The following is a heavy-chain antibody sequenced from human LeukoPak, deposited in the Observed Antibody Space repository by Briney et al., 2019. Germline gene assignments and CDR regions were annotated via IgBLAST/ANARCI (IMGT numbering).Heavy chain of an antibody. J-gene: IGHJ4*02. CDR2: IIPIFGTA. D-gene: IGHD5-18*01. Sequence: GSSVKLSCKASGGTFSSYAISWVRQAPGQGLEWMGGIIPIFGTANYAQKFQGRVTITTDESTSTAYMELSSLRSEDTAVYYCASSRGYSYGYFSWWGQGTLVTVSS. CDR1: GGTFSSYA. CDR3: ASSRGYSYGYFSW. V-gene: IGHV1-69*05.